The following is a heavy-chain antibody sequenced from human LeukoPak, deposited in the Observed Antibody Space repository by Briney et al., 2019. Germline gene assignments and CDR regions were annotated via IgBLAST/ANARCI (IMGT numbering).Heavy chain of an antibody. J-gene: IGHJ6*03. Sequence: SETLSLTCTVSGGSISTSNYYWGWIRQPPGKGLEWIGNIFYSGSTYYSPSLRSRVTISLDTSKNQFSLKLSSVTAADTAVYYCARVHSSGWYNYYYMDVWGKGTTVTVSS. D-gene: IGHD6-19*01. V-gene: IGHV4-39*07. CDR1: GGSISTSNYY. CDR2: IFYSGST. CDR3: ARVHSSGWYNYYYMDV.